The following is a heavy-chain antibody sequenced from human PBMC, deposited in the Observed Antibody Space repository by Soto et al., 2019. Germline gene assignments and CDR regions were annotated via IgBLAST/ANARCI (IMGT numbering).Heavy chain of an antibody. CDR3: ARGGYYGDYYLDYYYGMDV. CDR2: TYYRSKWYN. CDR1: GDSVSSNSAA. D-gene: IGHD4-17*01. J-gene: IGHJ6*02. Sequence: SQTLSLTCAISGDSVSSNSAAWNWIRQSPSRGLEWLGRTYYRSKWYNDYAVSVKSRITINPDTSKNQFSLQLNSVTPEDTAVYYCARGGYYGDYYLDYYYGMDVWGQGTTVTVSS. V-gene: IGHV6-1*01.